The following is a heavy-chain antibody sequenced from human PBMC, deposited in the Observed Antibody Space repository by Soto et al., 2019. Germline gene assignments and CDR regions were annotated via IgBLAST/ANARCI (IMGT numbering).Heavy chain of an antibody. D-gene: IGHD2-21*02. Sequence: PSETLSLTCTVSGGSISSYYWSWIRQPPGKGLEWIGYIYYSGSTNYNPSLKSRVTISVDTSENQFSLKLSSVTAADTAVYYCAREGVTRNYYYGMDVWGQGTTVTVSS. CDR2: IYYSGST. V-gene: IGHV4-59*01. J-gene: IGHJ6*02. CDR1: GGSISSYY. CDR3: AREGVTRNYYYGMDV.